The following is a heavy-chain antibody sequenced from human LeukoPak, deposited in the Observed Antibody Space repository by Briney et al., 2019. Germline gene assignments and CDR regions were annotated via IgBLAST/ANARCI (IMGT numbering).Heavy chain of an antibody. CDR1: GYTFTSYD. V-gene: IGHV1-8*01. D-gene: IGHD3-22*01. CDR3: ARDGNYYDSSGYRRGFDP. Sequence: ASVKVSCKASGYTFTSYDINWVRQATGQGREWMGWMNPNSGNTGYAQKFQGRVTMTRNTSISTADMELSSLRSEDTAVYYCARDGNYYDSSGYRRGFDPWGQGTLVTVSS. CDR2: MNPNSGNT. J-gene: IGHJ5*02.